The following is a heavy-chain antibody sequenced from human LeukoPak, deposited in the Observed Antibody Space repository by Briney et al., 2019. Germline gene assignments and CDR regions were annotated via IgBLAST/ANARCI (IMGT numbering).Heavy chain of an antibody. J-gene: IGHJ4*02. Sequence: GGSLRLSCAASGFTFSSYAMSWVRQAPGKALEWVSAIIASGSSTYYADSVKGQFIISRDNSKNTLYLQMNSLRAEDTAVYYCATRNGVVPVEDYWGQGTLVTVSS. CDR1: GFTFSSYA. V-gene: IGHV3-23*01. CDR3: ATRNGVVPVEDY. CDR2: IIASGSST. D-gene: IGHD2-2*01.